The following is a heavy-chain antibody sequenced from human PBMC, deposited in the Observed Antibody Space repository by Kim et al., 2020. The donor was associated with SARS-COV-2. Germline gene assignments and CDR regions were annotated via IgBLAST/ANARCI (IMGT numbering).Heavy chain of an antibody. CDR1: GFTFSSYG. CDR3: AKDNEAFYGNFDY. V-gene: IGHV3-30*18. J-gene: IGHJ4*02. Sequence: GGSLRLSCAASGFTFSSYGMHWVRQAPGKGLEWVAVISYDGSNKYYADSVKGRFTISRDNSKNTLYLQMNSLRAEDTAVYYCAKDNEAFYGNFDYWGQGTLVTVSS. CDR2: ISYDGSNK. D-gene: IGHD4-17*01.